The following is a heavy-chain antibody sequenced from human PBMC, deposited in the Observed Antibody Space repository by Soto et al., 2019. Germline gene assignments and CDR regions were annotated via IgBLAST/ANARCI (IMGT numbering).Heavy chain of an antibody. V-gene: IGHV3-74*03. D-gene: IGHD1-26*01. J-gene: IGHJ3*01. CDR2: IHSDGCST. CDR3: ASGDVGAFDL. Sequence: EVQLVESGGGLVQPGGSLKLSCVASDFNFSYYWMHWVRQVRGKGLVWVSRIHSDGCSTTYAESVKGRLTISRDNAKNTLYLQMASLRVEDMAVYYGASGDVGAFDLLGQGTLVTVSS. CDR1: DFNFSYYW.